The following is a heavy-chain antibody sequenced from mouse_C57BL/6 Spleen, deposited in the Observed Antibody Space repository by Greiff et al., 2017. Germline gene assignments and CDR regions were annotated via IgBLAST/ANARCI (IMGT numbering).Heavy chain of an antibody. CDR1: GYAFSSYW. D-gene: IGHD2-4*01. Sequence: VQLQQSGAELVKPGASVKISCKASGYAFSSYWMNWVKQRPGKGLEWIGQIYPGDGDTNYNGKFKGKATLTADKSSSTAYMQLSSLTSEDSAVYFGARGGDYGYFDYWGQGTTLIVSS. CDR3: ARGGDYGYFDY. V-gene: IGHV1-80*01. J-gene: IGHJ2*01. CDR2: IYPGDGDT.